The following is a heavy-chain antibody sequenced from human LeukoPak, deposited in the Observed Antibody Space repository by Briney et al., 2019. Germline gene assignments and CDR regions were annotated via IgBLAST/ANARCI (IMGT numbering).Heavy chain of an antibody. D-gene: IGHD3-22*01. CDR2: IYYSGNT. CDR3: ARHNYDSSAELDY. CDR1: GGSISSTTYY. Sequence: SETLSLTCIVSGGSISSTTYYWGWIRQPPGKRLEWIGSIYYSGNTYYNPSLKSRVTISIDTSKNQFSLNLNSVTAADTAVYYCARHNYDSSAELDYWGQGTLVTVSS. J-gene: IGHJ4*02. V-gene: IGHV4-39*01.